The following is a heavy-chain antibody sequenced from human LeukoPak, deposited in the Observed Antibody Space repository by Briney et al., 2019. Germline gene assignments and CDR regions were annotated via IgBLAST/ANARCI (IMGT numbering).Heavy chain of an antibody. D-gene: IGHD2-8*01. Sequence: PGGSLRLSCAASGFTFSSYSMNWVRQAPGKGLEWVSSISSSSSYIYYADSVKGRFTISRDNAKNSLYLQMNSLRAEDTAVYYCARDGGYCTNGVCSGYYFDYWGQGTLVTVSS. V-gene: IGHV3-21*01. CDR1: GFTFSSYS. CDR3: ARDGGYCTNGVCSGYYFDY. J-gene: IGHJ4*02. CDR2: ISSSSSYI.